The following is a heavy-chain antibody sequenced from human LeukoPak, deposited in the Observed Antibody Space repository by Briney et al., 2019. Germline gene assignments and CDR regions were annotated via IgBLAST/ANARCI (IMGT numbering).Heavy chain of an antibody. V-gene: IGHV4-39*01. CDR3: ARNWYYYDSSGYYSDAFDI. CDR1: GGSISSSSYY. D-gene: IGHD3-22*01. CDR2: IYYNGGT. Sequence: SETLSLTCTVSGGSISSSSYYWGWIRQPPGKGLDWIGNIYYNGGTYYNPSLKSRVTISVDTSKNQFSLKLSSVTAADTAVYYCARNWYYYDSSGYYSDAFDIWGQGTMVTVSS. J-gene: IGHJ3*02.